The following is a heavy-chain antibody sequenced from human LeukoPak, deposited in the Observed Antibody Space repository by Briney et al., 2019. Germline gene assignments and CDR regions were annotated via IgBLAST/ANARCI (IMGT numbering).Heavy chain of an antibody. V-gene: IGHV3-21*01. Sequence: GGSLRLSCAASGFTFSNFGINWVRQAPGKGLEWVSSISSSSSYISYADSVKGRFTISRDNAKNSLDLQMNSLRAEDTAVYYCAKDYDSSGWAAFDIWGQGTMVTVSS. D-gene: IGHD3-22*01. CDR3: AKDYDSSGWAAFDI. J-gene: IGHJ3*02. CDR2: ISSSSSYI. CDR1: GFTFSNFG.